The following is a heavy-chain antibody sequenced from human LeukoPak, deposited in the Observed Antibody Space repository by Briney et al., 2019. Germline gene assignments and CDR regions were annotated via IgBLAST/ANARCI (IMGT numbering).Heavy chain of an antibody. CDR2: IFYSGSSST. CDR3: ARSADLGASVY. V-gene: IGHV4-30-4*01. Sequence: SETLSLTCRVSGDSFSSDAYYWNCIRQPPGKGLEWIGYIFYSGSSSTYYNPSLTGRLSISVDTSKNQFSLELTSVTAANTAVYNCARSADLGASVYWGPGTLVTVSS. D-gene: IGHD4/OR15-4a*01. CDR1: GDSFSSDAYY. J-gene: IGHJ4*02.